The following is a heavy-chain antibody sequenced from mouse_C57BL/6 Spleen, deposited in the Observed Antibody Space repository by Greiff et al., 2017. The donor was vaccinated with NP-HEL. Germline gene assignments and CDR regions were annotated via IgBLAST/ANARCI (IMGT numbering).Heavy chain of an antibody. Sequence: QVQLQQPGAELVKPGASVKLSCKASGYTFTSYWMHWVKQRPGQGLEWIGYINPSSGYTKYNQKFKDKATLTADKSSSTAYMQLSSLTSEDSAVYYCARSTLGPYYFDYWGQGTTLTVSS. V-gene: IGHV1-7*01. D-gene: IGHD4-1*01. CDR2: INPSSGYT. J-gene: IGHJ2*01. CDR1: GYTFTSYW. CDR3: ARSTLGPYYFDY.